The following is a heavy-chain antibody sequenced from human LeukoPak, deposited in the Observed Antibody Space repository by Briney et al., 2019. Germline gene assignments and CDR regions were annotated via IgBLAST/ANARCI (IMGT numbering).Heavy chain of an antibody. D-gene: IGHD3-9*01. CDR3: ARDASIGLDV. CDR2: ISDSGNT. CDR1: GFRFGGST. Sequence: GGSLRLSCAASGFRFGGSTISWVRQAPGKGLQWVSSISDSGNTYYAESLKGRITVSRDNAKNSLFLQMNSLRADDTAVYYCARDASIGLDVWGYGTTVTVSS. J-gene: IGHJ6*04. V-gene: IGHV3-21*01.